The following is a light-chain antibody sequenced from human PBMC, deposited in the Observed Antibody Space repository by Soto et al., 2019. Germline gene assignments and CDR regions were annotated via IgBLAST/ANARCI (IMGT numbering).Light chain of an antibody. CDR1: QDINNN. CDR2: RAS. Sequence: VMTQSPATMSLSPVQTDTLSCRASQDINNNLAWYQQKPGQAPRLFMFRASSRATGVPARFSGSGSGTEFTLTVDTLQSEDIAIYYCKKYYHWPVTVGGGNKVDIK. J-gene: IGKJ4*01. V-gene: IGKV3-15*01. CDR3: KKYYHWPVT.